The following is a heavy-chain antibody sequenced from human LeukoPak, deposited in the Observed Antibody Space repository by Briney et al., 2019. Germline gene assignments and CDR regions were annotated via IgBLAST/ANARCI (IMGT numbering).Heavy chain of an antibody. CDR3: AKDITMVRGVRLGEGYGMDV. Sequence: GGSLRLSCAASGFTFSSYSMNWVSQAPGKGLEWVSSISSSSSTIYYADSVKGRFTISRDNAKNSLYLQMNSLRTEDTALYYCAKDITMVRGVRLGEGYGMDVWGQGTTVTVSS. CDR2: ISSSSSTI. D-gene: IGHD3-10*01. J-gene: IGHJ6*02. V-gene: IGHV3-48*04. CDR1: GFTFSSYS.